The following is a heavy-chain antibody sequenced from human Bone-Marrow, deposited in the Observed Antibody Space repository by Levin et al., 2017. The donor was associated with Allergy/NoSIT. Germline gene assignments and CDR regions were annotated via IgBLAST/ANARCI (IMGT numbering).Heavy chain of an antibody. CDR3: ARGSEWTETSDI. CDR1: GFRFSTYA. J-gene: IGHJ3*02. D-gene: IGHD3/OR15-3a*01. V-gene: IGHV3-49*03. Sequence: GESLKISCTTSGFRFSTYAMSWFRQVPGKGLELVGFIRMKSNGGTTEYAASVKGRFTISRDDSKNSTYLEMSSLKTEDTGRYYCARGSEWTETSDIWGQGTTITVSS. CDR2: IRMKSNGGTT.